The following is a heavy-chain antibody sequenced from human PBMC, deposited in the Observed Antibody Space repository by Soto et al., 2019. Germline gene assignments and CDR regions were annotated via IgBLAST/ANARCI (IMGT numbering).Heavy chain of an antibody. V-gene: IGHV4-34*01. J-gene: IGHJ5*02. CDR2: IYYSGST. D-gene: IGHD2-15*01. CDR3: ARAANWFDP. CDR1: SGYFSGYY. Sequence: PEETLSLTCAVYSGYFSGYYWSWIRQPPGKGLEWIGSIYYSGSTYYNPSLKSRVTISVDTPKNQFSLKLSSVTAADTAVYYCARAANWFDPWGQGTLVTVSS.